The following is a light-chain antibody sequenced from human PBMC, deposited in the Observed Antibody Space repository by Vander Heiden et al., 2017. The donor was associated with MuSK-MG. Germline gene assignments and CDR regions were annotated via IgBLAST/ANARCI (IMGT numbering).Light chain of an antibody. CDR3: QQSYIPPIT. V-gene: IGKV1-39*01. CDR2: DAS. J-gene: IGKJ4*01. CDR1: QSISSY. Sequence: DIQMTQSPSSLSASVGDSVNITCRASQSISSYLNWYQQKPGNAPKLLIYDASNWQSGGPSRFSGGGSGKDFTLTISSRQHEDFATFDCQQSYIPPITLVGATKVKIK.